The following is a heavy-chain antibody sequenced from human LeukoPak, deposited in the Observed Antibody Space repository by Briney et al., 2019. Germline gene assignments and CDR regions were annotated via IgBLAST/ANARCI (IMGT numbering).Heavy chain of an antibody. CDR2: INHSGST. J-gene: IGHJ4*02. V-gene: IGHV4-34*01. Sequence: SETLSLTCAVYGGSFSGYYWSWIRQPPGKGLEWIGEINHSGSTNYNPSLKSRVTISVDTSKNQFSLKLSSVTAADTAVYYCARAQYSGYDSPFDYWGQGTLVTVSS. CDR3: ARAQYSGYDSPFDY. D-gene: IGHD5-12*01. CDR1: GGSFSGYY.